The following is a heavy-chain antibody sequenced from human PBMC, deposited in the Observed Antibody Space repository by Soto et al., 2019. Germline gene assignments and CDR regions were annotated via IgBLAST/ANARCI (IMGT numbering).Heavy chain of an antibody. CDR2: SSWNSDNI. D-gene: IGHD6-6*01. V-gene: IGHV3-9*01. J-gene: IGHJ5*02. Sequence: EVQLVESGGGLVQPGRSLRLSCAASGFSFDGYAMNWVRQPPGKGLEGVSGSSWNSDNIDYADSVKGRFTISRDNAKNSLYLQMNSLRAEDTTLYYCVKASTYSSSQGWFDPWGQGTMVTVSS. CDR3: VKASTYSSSQGWFDP. CDR1: GFSFDGYA.